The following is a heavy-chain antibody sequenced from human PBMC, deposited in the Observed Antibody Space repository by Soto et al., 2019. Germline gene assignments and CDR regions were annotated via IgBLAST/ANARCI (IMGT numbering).Heavy chain of an antibody. CDR2: ISAFNGDT. Sequence: QVQLVQSGAEVKKPGASVRVSCKASGYTFSSYGIIWVRQAPGQGLECMGWISAFNGDTNSARELQGRVTMTTDTSTNTAYMERRSLRSDDTAVYCCARDRGDAGLGYVDNWGQGTMVTVSS. D-gene: IGHD3-16*01. J-gene: IGHJ3*02. CDR1: GYTFSSYG. CDR3: ARDRGDAGLGYVDN. V-gene: IGHV1-18*01.